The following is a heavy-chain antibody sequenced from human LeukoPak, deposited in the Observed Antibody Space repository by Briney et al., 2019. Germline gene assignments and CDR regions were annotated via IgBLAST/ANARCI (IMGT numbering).Heavy chain of an antibody. D-gene: IGHD3-10*01. CDR2: IYSGGST. CDR1: GFTVSSNY. Sequence: GGSLRLSCAASGFTVSSNYMIWLRQAPGKGLEWVSVIYSGGSTYYADSVKGRFTISRDNSKNTLYLQMNSLRAEDTAVYYCARERAELLWFGEYYYYGMDVWGQGTTVTVSS. CDR3: ARERAELLWFGEYYYYGMDV. J-gene: IGHJ6*02. V-gene: IGHV3-53*01.